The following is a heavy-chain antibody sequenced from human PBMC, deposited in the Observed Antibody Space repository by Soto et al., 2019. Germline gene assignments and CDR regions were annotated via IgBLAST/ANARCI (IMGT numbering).Heavy chain of an antibody. J-gene: IGHJ4*02. CDR3: ARGRHWLDY. V-gene: IGHV4-59*01. CDR2: IYYTGST. CDR1: GGSISNYY. D-gene: IGHD6-19*01. Sequence: PSEPLSLTCTASGGSISNYYWTRIRQPPGKGLEWIGYIYYTGSTNYNPSLKSRVTISVDTSENQFSLRLSSVTAADTAIYYCARGRHWLDYWGQGTLVTVSS.